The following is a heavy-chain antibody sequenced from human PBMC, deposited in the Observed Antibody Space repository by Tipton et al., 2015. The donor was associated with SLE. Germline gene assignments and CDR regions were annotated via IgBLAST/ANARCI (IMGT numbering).Heavy chain of an antibody. CDR2: IWYDGSNQ. J-gene: IGHJ4*02. Sequence: SLRLSCAASGFTFSSYGMHWVRQAPGKGLEWVALIWYDGSNQFYADSVKGRFTISRDISKNSLYLQMNSLRAEDTAVYYCARSGIGVVKFFDYWGQGTLVTVSS. V-gene: IGHV3-33*01. D-gene: IGHD3-3*01. CDR3: ARSGIGVVKFFDY. CDR1: GFTFSSYG.